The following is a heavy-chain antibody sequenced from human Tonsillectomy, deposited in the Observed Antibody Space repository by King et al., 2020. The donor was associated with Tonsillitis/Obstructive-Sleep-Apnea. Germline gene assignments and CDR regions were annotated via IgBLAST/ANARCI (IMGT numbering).Heavy chain of an antibody. V-gene: IGHV4-59*08. CDR1: GGSISSHY. D-gene: IGHD6-25*01. CDR2: IYYSGST. CDR3: AKGSGQRGLDY. Sequence: VQLQESGPGLVKPSETLSLSCTVSGGSISSHYWSWIRQPPGKGLEWIGYIYYSGSTNYNPSLKSRVTISVDTSKNQFSLKLNSVTAADSAVYYCAKGSGQRGLDYWGQGTLAT. J-gene: IGHJ4*02.